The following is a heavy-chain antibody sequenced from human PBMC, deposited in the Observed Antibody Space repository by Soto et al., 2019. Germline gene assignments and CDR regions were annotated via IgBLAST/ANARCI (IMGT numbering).Heavy chain of an antibody. Sequence: PSETLSLTCTVSGGSIGGSSDYWGWIRQPPGKGLEWIGSIYYSGSTYYNPSLKSRVTISVDTSKNQFSLKLSSVTAADTAVYYCASGAWDDFWSGYPVNWFDPWGQGTLVTVSS. CDR3: ASGAWDDFWSGYPVNWFDP. D-gene: IGHD3-3*01. CDR1: GGSIGGSSDY. J-gene: IGHJ5*02. V-gene: IGHV4-39*01. CDR2: IYYSGST.